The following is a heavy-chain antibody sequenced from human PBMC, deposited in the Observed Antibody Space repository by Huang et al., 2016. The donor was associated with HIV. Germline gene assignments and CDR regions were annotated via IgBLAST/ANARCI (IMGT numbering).Heavy chain of an antibody. V-gene: IGHV4-39*01. D-gene: IGHD3-3*01. Sequence: QLQLQESGPGLVKPSETLSLTCTVSGGPISRGSYYWGWIRQPPGKGLEWIGSIDYRGSTAYNPSFKSRATTSVDTSKNQFSLRLTSVTAADTAVYYCAAYDFWSGPMDVWGKGTTVIVSS. CDR1: GGPISRGSYY. J-gene: IGHJ6*03. CDR3: AAYDFWSGPMDV. CDR2: IDYRGST.